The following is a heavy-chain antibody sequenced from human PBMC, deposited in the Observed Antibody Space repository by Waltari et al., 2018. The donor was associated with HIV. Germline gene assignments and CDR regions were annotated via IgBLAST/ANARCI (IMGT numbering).Heavy chain of an antibody. D-gene: IGHD1-7*01. Sequence: QVQLQHSGPGLVKPPQTLSLTCAISVVSVPSYIAIWNWIRQSPSRGLEWLGRTYYRSKWNNDYAVSVKSRITISPETSRNQFSLQLNSVTPEDTAVYFCARDLHGNYYFDNWGQGTLVTVSS. V-gene: IGHV6-1*01. J-gene: IGHJ4*02. CDR3: ARDLHGNYYFDN. CDR2: TYYRSKWNN. CDR1: VVSVPSYIAI.